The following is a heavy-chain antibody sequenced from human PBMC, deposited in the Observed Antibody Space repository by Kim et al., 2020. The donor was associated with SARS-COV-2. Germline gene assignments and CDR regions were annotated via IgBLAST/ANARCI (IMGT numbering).Heavy chain of an antibody. Sequence: SETLSLTCTVSGGSISSGGYYWSWIRQHPGKGLEWIGYIYYSGSTYYNPSLKSRVTISVDTSKNQFSLKLSSVTAADTAVYYCARDRGGVVTQKQLYYYYGMDVWGQGTTVTVSS. CDR2: IYYSGST. CDR1: GGSISSGGYY. V-gene: IGHV4-31*03. D-gene: IGHD3-3*01. CDR3: ARDRGGVVTQKQLYYYYGMDV. J-gene: IGHJ6*02.